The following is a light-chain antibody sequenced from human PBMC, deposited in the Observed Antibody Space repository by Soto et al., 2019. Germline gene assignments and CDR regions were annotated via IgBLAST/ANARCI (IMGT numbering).Light chain of an antibody. CDR3: HQYDSLLYT. V-gene: IGKV1-5*03. Sequence: DIQMTQSPSTLSAYVGDRVTITCRASQSINNWLAWYQEKPGKAPRLLIYKASTLEDAVPSRFSGSRSGTEFTLTISSLQPDDFATYYCHQYDSLLYTFGRGTKLEIK. CDR2: KAS. J-gene: IGKJ2*01. CDR1: QSINNW.